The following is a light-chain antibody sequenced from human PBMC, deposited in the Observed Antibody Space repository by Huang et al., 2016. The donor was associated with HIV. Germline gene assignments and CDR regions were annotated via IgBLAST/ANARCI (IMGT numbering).Light chain of an antibody. V-gene: IGKV1-39*01. Sequence: DIQVTQSPSSLSASVGDRVTITCRAGQPINTYLNWYQQKPGKAPKLLIYDSSTLQSGVPSRFSGSGSGTDFTLTISSLQPEDFATYYCRQSYSMPITFGLGTRLEI. J-gene: IGKJ5*01. CDR2: DSS. CDR1: QPINTY. CDR3: RQSYSMPIT.